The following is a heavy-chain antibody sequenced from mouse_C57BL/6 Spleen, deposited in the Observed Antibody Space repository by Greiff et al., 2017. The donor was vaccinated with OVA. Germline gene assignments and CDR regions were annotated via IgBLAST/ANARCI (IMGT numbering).Heavy chain of an antibody. D-gene: IGHD2-5*01. CDR3: AGGYSNYKYYFDY. Sequence: VQLQQSGAELARPGASVTMSCKASGYTFTSYTMHWVKQRPGQGLEWIGYINPSSGYTNYNQKFKDKAILTAAKSSSTAYMQLRSLTSEDSAVYYCAGGYSNYKYYFDYWGQGTTLTVSA. J-gene: IGHJ2*01. V-gene: IGHV1-4*01. CDR1: GYTFTSYT. CDR2: INPSSGYT.